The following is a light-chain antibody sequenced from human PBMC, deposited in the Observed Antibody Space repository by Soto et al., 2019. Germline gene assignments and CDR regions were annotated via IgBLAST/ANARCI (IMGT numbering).Light chain of an antibody. V-gene: IGLV2-14*01. CDR3: SSYTNINTRACV. CDR1: SGDIGSYNR. CDR2: EVT. J-gene: IGLJ1*01. Sequence: SALTQPASVSGSPGQSITISCTGTSGDIGSYNRVSWYQQHPGKAHKLIIYEVTDRPSGVSNRFSGSKSGNTASLTISGLQAEDEAEYYCSSYTNINTRACVFGTGTKVTVL.